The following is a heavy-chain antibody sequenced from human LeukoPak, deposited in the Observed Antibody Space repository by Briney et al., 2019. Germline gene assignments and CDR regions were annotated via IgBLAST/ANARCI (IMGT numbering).Heavy chain of an antibody. V-gene: IGHV3-7*01. J-gene: IGHJ4*02. CDR3: TRGFDSDY. CDR1: GFIFDDYG. Sequence: GGSLRLSCAASGFIFDDYGMSWVRQAPGKGLEWVATIKRDGTEEQYVQSVKGRFAISRDNAKNSLYLQMNSLRAEDTAFYYCTRGFDSDYWGQGTLVTVSS. CDR2: IKRDGTEE. D-gene: IGHD2-21*01.